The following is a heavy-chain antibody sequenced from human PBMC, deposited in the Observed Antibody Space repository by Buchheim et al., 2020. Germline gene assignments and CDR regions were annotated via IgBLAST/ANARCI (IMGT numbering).Heavy chain of an antibody. J-gene: IGHJ4*02. Sequence: QVQLVESGGGVVQPGRYLRLSCAASGFTFSSYGMHWVRQAPGKGLEWVAVISYDGSNKYYADSVKGRFPISRDNSKNTLYLQMNSLRAEDTAVYYCCSGGSATPYWGQGTL. CDR3: CSGGSATPY. CDR1: GFTFSSYG. CDR2: ISYDGSNK. D-gene: IGHD2-15*01. V-gene: IGHV3-30*03.